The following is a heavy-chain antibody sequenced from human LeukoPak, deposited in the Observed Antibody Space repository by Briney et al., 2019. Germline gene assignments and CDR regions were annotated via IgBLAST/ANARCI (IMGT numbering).Heavy chain of an antibody. CDR1: GGTFSGYA. Sequence: ASVRVSCKASGGTFSGYAISWVRQAPGRGLEWMGRIIPILGIANYAQKFQGRVTITADKSTSTAYMELSSLRSEDTAVYYCASYSDCSGGSCYFRPSYGMDVWGQGTTVTVSS. V-gene: IGHV1-69*04. D-gene: IGHD2-15*01. CDR3: ASYSDCSGGSCYFRPSYGMDV. CDR2: IIPILGIA. J-gene: IGHJ6*02.